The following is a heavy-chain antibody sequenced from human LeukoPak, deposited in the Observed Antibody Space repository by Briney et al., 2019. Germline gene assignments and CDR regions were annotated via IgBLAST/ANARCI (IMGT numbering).Heavy chain of an antibody. J-gene: IGHJ3*02. Sequence: SVKVSCKASGGTFSSYAISWVRQAPGQGLEWMGRIIPILGIANYAQKFQGRVTITADKSTSTAYMELSSLRSEDTAVYYCARDRHNDYVWGSYRYIPRTFDIWGQGTMVTVSS. CDR1: GGTFSSYA. D-gene: IGHD3-16*02. V-gene: IGHV1-69*04. CDR2: IIPILGIA. CDR3: ARDRHNDYVWGSYRYIPRTFDI.